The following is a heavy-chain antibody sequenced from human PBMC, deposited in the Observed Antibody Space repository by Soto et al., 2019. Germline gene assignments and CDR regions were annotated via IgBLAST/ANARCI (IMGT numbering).Heavy chain of an antibody. CDR2: ISSSSSYI. CDR3: ARDLAGYSYAHSPGMDV. V-gene: IGHV3-21*01. CDR1: GFTFSSYS. J-gene: IGHJ6*04. D-gene: IGHD5-18*01. Sequence: GGSLRLSCAASGFTFSSYSMNWVRQAPGKGLEWVSSISSSSSYIYYADSVKGRFTISRDNAKNSLYLQMNSLRAEDTAVYYCARDLAGYSYAHSPGMDVWGKGTTVTVSS.